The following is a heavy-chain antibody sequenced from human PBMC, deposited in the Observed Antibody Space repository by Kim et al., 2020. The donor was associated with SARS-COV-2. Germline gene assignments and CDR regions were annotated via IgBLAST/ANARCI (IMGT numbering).Heavy chain of an antibody. CDR3: ARPGAAALEDYYYGMDV. CDR1: GGSISSSSYY. V-gene: IGHV4-39*01. D-gene: IGHD6-13*01. J-gene: IGHJ6*02. Sequence: SETLSLTCTVSGGSISSSSYYWGWIRQPPGKGLEWIGSIYYSGSTYYNPSLKSRVTISVDTSKNQFSLKLSSVTAADTAVYYCARPGAAALEDYYYGMDVWGQGTTVTVSS. CDR2: IYYSGST.